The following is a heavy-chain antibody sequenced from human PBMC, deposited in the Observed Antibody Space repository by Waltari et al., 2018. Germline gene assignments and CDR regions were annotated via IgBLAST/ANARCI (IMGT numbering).Heavy chain of an antibody. J-gene: IGHJ4*02. Sequence: VHLVESGGGVVQPGGSLSLSCAASGFTFSGSGMHRGRPAPGKGLEWVAFIRYDGSNKYYADSVKGRFTIARDNSKNTLYLQRNSLGAEDTAVYDCARGYDYGDYWGYWGQGTLVTVSS. CDR1: GFTFSGSG. CDR2: IRYDGSNK. CDR3: ARGYDYGDYWGY. D-gene: IGHD4-17*01. V-gene: IGHV3-30*02.